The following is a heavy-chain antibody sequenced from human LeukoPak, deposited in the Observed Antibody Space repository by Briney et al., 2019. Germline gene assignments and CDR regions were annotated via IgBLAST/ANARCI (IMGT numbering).Heavy chain of an antibody. Sequence: PSETLSLTCRVDGESFSGYYWIWIRQPPGKGLEWIGEINHRGSTNYNPSLKSRVTLSVDTSNRQFSLNVTSMTAADTAVYYCARGQFWRGSEIRVWGQGTLVTVSS. CDR3: ARGQFWRGSEIRV. D-gene: IGHD1-26*01. CDR1: GESFSGYY. V-gene: IGHV4-34*01. CDR2: INHRGST. J-gene: IGHJ4*02.